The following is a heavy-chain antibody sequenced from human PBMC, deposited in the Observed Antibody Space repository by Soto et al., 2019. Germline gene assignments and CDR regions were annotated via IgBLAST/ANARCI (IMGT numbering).Heavy chain of an antibody. D-gene: IGHD3-10*02. V-gene: IGHV4-38-2*02. J-gene: IGHJ4*02. Sequence: AESLSLTCNVSGDSIISIYHWAWLRQPPGRRVEWIASIFHTATTYYTPSLKSRVTISVDTSKNPYSLRLSSVTAADSAVYYGASTDYVGYYPHLGQGNLVTVSS. CDR1: GDSIISIYH. CDR2: IFHTATT. CDR3: ASTDYVGYYPH.